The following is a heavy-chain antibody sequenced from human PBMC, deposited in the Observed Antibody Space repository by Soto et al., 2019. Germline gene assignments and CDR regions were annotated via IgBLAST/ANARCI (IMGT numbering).Heavy chain of an antibody. CDR2: IYYSGST. D-gene: IGHD6-13*01. CDR3: AREKTIGAAGTIDY. J-gene: IGHJ4*02. CDR1: GGSISSYY. Sequence: SETLSLTCTVSGGSISSYYWSWIRQPPGKGLEWIGYIYYSGSTNYNPSLKSRVTISVDTSKNQFSLKLSSVTAADTAVYYCAREKTIGAAGTIDYWGQGTLVTVSS. V-gene: IGHV4-59*01.